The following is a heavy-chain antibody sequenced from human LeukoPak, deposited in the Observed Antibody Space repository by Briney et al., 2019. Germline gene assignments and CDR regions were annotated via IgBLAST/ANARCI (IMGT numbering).Heavy chain of an antibody. CDR3: ARLLAKAYVSSWQPFDS. CDR2: MNPKSGGT. V-gene: IGHV1-2*02. D-gene: IGHD6-13*01. Sequence: GASVKVSCKASGYTFTDYHVHWVRQAPGQGLEWMGWMNPKSGGTNYAQKFRGRVTMTRDTSISTAYMELSRLRSDDTAVYYCARLLAKAYVSSWQPFDSWGQGTLVTVSS. J-gene: IGHJ4*02. CDR1: GYTFTDYH.